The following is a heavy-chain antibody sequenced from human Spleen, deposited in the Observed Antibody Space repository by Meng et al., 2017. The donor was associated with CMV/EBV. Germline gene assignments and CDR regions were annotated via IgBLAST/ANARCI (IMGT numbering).Heavy chain of an antibody. CDR1: GGSISSYY. Sequence: SETLSLTCTVSGGSISSYYWSWIRQPPGKGLEWIGYIYYSGSTNYNPSLKSRVTISVDTSKNQFSLKLSSVTAADTAVYYCARERISGSGSYNWFDPWGQGTLVTVSS. V-gene: IGHV4-59*01. CDR3: ARERISGSGSYNWFDP. D-gene: IGHD3-10*01. CDR2: IYYSGST. J-gene: IGHJ5*02.